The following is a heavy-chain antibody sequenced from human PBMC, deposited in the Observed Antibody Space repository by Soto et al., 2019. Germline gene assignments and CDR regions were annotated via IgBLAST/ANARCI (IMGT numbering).Heavy chain of an antibody. Sequence: GGSLRLSCAASGFTLSAYSINWVRQGPGRGLEWVSYISSSGSATYYADSVKGRFTTSRDKDHNSVSLQMNSLRDEDTAVYYCARAEDDFWSWDYYYGLDVWGRGTTVTVSS. CDR2: ISSSGSAT. CDR1: GFTLSAYS. D-gene: IGHD3-3*01. CDR3: ARAEDDFWSWDYYYGLDV. V-gene: IGHV3-48*02. J-gene: IGHJ6*02.